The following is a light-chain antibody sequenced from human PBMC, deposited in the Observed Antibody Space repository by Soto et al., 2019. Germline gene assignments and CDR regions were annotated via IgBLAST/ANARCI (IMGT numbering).Light chain of an antibody. J-gene: IGLJ2*01. V-gene: IGLV2-14*01. CDR3: SSYTGSNTLI. CDR1: SGAVGGYNY. CDR2: EVT. Sequence: QSARPQPASVFGSLGQSTTISCTGPSGAVGGYNYVSWYQQYPGKAPKVMIYEVTNRPSGVSNRFSGSKSGNTASLTISGLQAEDEADYYCSSYTGSNTLIFGGGTKLTVL.